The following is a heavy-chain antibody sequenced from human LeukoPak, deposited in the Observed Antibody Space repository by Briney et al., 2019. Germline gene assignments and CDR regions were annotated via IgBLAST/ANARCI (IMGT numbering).Heavy chain of an antibody. Sequence: PSETLSLTCTVSGGSISSGSYYWSWIRQPAGTGLEWIGRIYTSGSTNYNPSLKSRVTISVDTSKNQFSLKLSSVTAADTAVYYCARAGPGTFFDYWGQGTLVTVSS. CDR3: ARAGPGTFFDY. V-gene: IGHV4-61*02. CDR1: GGSISSGSYY. CDR2: IYTSGST. J-gene: IGHJ4*02. D-gene: IGHD1-1*01.